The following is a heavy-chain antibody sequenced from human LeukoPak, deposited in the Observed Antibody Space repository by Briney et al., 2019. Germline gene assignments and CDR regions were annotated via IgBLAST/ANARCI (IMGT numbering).Heavy chain of an antibody. CDR3: ARAHCSSTSCYLNWFDP. Sequence: SQTLSLTCTVSGGSISGGGYYWSWIRQHPGKGLEWIGYIYYSGSTYYDPSLKSRVTISVDTSKNQFSLKLSSVTAADTAVYYCARAHCSSTSCYLNWFDPWGQGTLVTVSS. D-gene: IGHD2-2*01. CDR2: IYYSGST. V-gene: IGHV4-31*03. CDR1: GGSISGGGYY. J-gene: IGHJ5*02.